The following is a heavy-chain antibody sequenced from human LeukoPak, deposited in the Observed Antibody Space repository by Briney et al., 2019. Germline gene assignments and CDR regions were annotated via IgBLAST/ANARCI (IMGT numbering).Heavy chain of an antibody. Sequence: GGSLRLSCAASGFTFSSYWMSWVRQAPGKGLEWVANIKQDGSEKYYVDSVKGRFTISRDNAKNSLYLQMNNLGAEDTAVYYCARVYRDFWSGYYRFDYWGQGTLVTVSS. CDR1: GFTFSSYW. CDR3: ARVYRDFWSGYYRFDY. D-gene: IGHD3-3*01. J-gene: IGHJ4*02. V-gene: IGHV3-7*01. CDR2: IKQDGSEK.